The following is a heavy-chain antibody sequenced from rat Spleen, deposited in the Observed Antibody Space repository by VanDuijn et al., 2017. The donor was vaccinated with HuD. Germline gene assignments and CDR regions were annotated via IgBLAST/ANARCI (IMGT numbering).Heavy chain of an antibody. CDR3: ARSAYGYNAYYFDY. CDR1: GFSLISYA. Sequence: QVQLKESGPGLVRSSQTLSLTCTVSGFSLISYAVNWIRQPPGQGLEWMGGIWGDGSTNYNSALKSRLSISRDTSKSQVLLKMNSLQTEDTAMYFCARSAYGYNAYYFDYWGQGVMVTVSS. V-gene: IGHV2-15*01. CDR2: IWGDGST. D-gene: IGHD1-9*01. J-gene: IGHJ2*01.